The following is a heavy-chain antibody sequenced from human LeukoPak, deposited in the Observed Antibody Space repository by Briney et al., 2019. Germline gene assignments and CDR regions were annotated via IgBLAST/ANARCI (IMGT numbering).Heavy chain of an antibody. V-gene: IGHV3-23*01. CDR2: ISGSGGST. J-gene: IGHJ6*02. CDR1: GFTFSSYA. CDR3: AKADYGSGSYLGYYGMDV. Sequence: GGSLRLSCAASGFTFSSYAMSWVRRAPGKGLEWVSAISGSGGSTYYADSVKGRFTISRDNSKNTLYLQMNSLRAEDKAVYYCAKADYGSGSYLGYYGMDVWGQGTTVTVSS. D-gene: IGHD3-10*01.